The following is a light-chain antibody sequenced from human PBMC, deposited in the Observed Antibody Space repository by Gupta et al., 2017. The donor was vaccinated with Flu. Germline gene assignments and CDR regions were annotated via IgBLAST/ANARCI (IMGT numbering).Light chain of an antibody. CDR1: SSDIGSYNY. J-gene: IGLJ2*01. V-gene: IGLV2-14*03. Sequence: SITISCTGSSSDIGSYNYVSWDQQHPGQAPKLLIYGVTNRPSGVSSRFSASKSGDTASLTISGLQAEDEADYYCSSFIISNTLVFGGGTKLTVL. CDR2: GVT. CDR3: SSFIISNTLV.